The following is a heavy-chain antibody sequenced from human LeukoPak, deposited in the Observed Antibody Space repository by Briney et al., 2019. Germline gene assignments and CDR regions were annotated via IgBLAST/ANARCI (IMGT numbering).Heavy chain of an antibody. V-gene: IGHV3-30*03. CDR2: ISYDGSNK. D-gene: IGHD6-25*01. J-gene: IGHJ4*02. CDR1: GFTFSSYG. Sequence: PGGSLRLSCAASGFTFSSYGMHWVRQAPGKGLEWVAVISYDGSNKYYADSVKGRFTISRDNSKNTLYLQMNSLRAEDTAVYYCARSGLFDYWGQGTLVTVSS. CDR3: ARSGLFDY.